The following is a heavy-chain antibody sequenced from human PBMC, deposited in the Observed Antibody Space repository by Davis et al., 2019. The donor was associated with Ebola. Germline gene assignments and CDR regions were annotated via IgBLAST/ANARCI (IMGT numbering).Heavy chain of an antibody. J-gene: IGHJ5*02. CDR1: GFTFNNYA. CDR2: VTQDGSEK. V-gene: IGHV3-7*03. CDR3: AKDMGRVGSSPSDH. Sequence: GESLKISCAASGFTFNNYAMSWVRQAPGKGLEWVANVTQDGSEKYYVDSVKGRFTTSRDNSRDLLYLHMNNLRTEDTALYYCAKDMGRVGSSPSDHWGQGTLVTVSP. D-gene: IGHD6-6*01.